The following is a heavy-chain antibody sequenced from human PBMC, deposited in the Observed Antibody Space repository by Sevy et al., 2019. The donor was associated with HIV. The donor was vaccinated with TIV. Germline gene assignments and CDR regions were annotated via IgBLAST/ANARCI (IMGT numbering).Heavy chain of an antibody. J-gene: IGHJ4*02. CDR2: INPDSGGT. Sequence: ASVKVSCKASGYTFTDYYIHCVRQAPGQGLEWMGRINPDSGGTNYAQIFQDRVAMTTDTSISKAYMELSSLRSDDTAVSFCARVLLSYDSSGYRFDYWGQGTLVTVSS. CDR1: GYTFTDYY. V-gene: IGHV1-2*06. CDR3: ARVLLSYDSSGYRFDY. D-gene: IGHD3-22*01.